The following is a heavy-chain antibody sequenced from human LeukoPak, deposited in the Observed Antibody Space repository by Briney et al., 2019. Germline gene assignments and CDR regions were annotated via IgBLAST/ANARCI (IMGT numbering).Heavy chain of an antibody. Sequence: SETLSLTCAVSGGSISTYYWNWIRQPPGKGLEWIGYIYYTGSTIYNPSLKSRVTISVDTSKNQFSLKLSSVTAADTAVYYCARMTVGANGYNWFDPWGQGTLVTVSS. CDR3: ARMTVGANGYNWFDP. D-gene: IGHD1-26*01. J-gene: IGHJ5*02. CDR2: IYYTGST. CDR1: GGSISTYY. V-gene: IGHV4-59*08.